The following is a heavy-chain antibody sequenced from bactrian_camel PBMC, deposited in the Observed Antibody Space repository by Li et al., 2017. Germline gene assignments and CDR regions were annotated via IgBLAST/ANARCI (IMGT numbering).Heavy chain of an antibody. CDR1: GYTYSGNC. Sequence: DVQLVESGGDLVQAGGSLRLSCAASGYTYSGNCLGWFRQAPGKARESVAIISAGDKGDYADSVKGRFTISRDNAKDTLYLQMNSLKIEDTAVYYCALGSSRQATMTARGKGTQVTVS. D-gene: IGHD3*01. CDR2: ISAGDKG. J-gene: IGHJ4*01. V-gene: IGHV3S67*01.